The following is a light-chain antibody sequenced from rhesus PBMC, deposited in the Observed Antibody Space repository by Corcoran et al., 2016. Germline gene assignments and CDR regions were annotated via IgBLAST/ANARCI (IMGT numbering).Light chain of an antibody. CDR2: KAS. Sequence: DIQMTQSPSSLSASVGDTVTITCRASQGISIWLAWYQQKQGKVPNLLIYKASSLQSGVPSRFSGSGSGTDFTLTIIRLQSEEFATYYCKKYDSRPLTFGGGTKVEIK. J-gene: IGKJ4*01. CDR1: QGISIW. V-gene: IGKV1-22*01. CDR3: KKYDSRPLT.